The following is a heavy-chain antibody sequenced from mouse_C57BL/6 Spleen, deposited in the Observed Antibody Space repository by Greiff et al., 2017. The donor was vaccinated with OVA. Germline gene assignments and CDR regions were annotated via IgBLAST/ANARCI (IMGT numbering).Heavy chain of an antibody. Sequence: VQLQQSGAELVRPGASVTLSCKASGYTFTDYEMHWVKQTPVHGLEWIGAIDPETGGTAYNQKFKGKAILTADKSSSTAYMELRSRTSEDSAVYYCTRSTTVVATNWYFDVWGTGTTVTVSS. J-gene: IGHJ1*03. V-gene: IGHV1-15*01. D-gene: IGHD1-1*01. CDR1: GYTFTDYE. CDR3: TRSTTVVATNWYFDV. CDR2: IDPETGGT.